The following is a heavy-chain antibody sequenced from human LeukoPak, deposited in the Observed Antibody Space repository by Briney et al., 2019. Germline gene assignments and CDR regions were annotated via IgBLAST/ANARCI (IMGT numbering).Heavy chain of an antibody. CDR3: ARGGIAVAGPSY. Sequence: GVSLRLSCAASGFTFSSYWMHWVRQAPGKGLVWVSRINSDGSSTSYADSVKGRFTISRDNAKNTLYLQMNSLRAEDTAVYYCARGGIAVAGPSYWGQGTLVTVSS. D-gene: IGHD6-19*01. CDR2: INSDGSST. CDR1: GFTFSSYW. V-gene: IGHV3-74*01. J-gene: IGHJ4*02.